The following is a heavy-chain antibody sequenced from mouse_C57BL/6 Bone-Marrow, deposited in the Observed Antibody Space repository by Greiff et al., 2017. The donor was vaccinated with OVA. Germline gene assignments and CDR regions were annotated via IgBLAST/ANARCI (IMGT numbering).Heavy chain of an antibody. J-gene: IGHJ3*01. CDR3: AREKRFAY. Sequence: EVQGVESGGGLVKPGGSLKLSCAASGFTFSDYGMHWVRQAPEKGLEWVAYISSGSSTIYYADTVKGRFTISRDNAKNTLFLQRTSLRSEDTAMYYCAREKRFAYWGQGTLVTVSA. V-gene: IGHV5-17*01. CDR2: ISSGSSTI. CDR1: GFTFSDYG.